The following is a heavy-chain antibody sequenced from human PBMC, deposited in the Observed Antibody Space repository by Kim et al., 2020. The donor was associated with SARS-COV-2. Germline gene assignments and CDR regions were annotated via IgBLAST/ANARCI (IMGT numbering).Heavy chain of an antibody. D-gene: IGHD2-8*01. V-gene: IGHV3-30*04. J-gene: IGHJ4*01. CDR2: ISGDGKNR. CDR3: ARGETSDASFYRAFDL. Sequence: GGSLRLSCPTSTFNLDAHPMHWVRQAPGKGLEWVAGISGDGKNRYYAVSVKGRFTISKDSSTNTVFLEMTTLDTKDTAVYLCARGETSDASFYRAFDLWGHGSQVTVSS. CDR1: TFNLDAHP.